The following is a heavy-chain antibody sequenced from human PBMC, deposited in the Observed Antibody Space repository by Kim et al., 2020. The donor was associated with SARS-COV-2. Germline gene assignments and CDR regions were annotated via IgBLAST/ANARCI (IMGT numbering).Heavy chain of an antibody. CDR2: ISRFSDYI. J-gene: IGHJ4*02. CDR1: EFTFSRYS. Sequence: GGSLRLSFAASEFTFSRYSMNWVRQAPGKGLEWVSTISRFSDYIYYAESVEGRFTISRDNAKNSVYLQMNSLRVDDTAMYYCARDLSLGRPGGFDYWGQGALVTVSS. CDR3: ARDLSLGRPGGFDY. V-gene: IGHV3-21*01. D-gene: IGHD3-10*01.